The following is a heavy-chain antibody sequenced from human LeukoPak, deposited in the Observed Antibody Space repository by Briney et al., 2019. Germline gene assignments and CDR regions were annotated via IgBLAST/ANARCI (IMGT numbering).Heavy chain of an antibody. Sequence: GGSLRLSCASSGFTFSSYGMHWVRQAPGQGLEWVAFIRYDGSYKYYADSVKGRFTISRDNSKNTLYLQMNSLRAEDTAVYYCAGDLMGIAYRGAFYYWGQGTLVTVSS. CDR1: GFTFSSYG. CDR3: AGDLMGIAYRGAFYY. J-gene: IGHJ4*02. D-gene: IGHD6-13*01. CDR2: IRYDGSYK. V-gene: IGHV3-30*02.